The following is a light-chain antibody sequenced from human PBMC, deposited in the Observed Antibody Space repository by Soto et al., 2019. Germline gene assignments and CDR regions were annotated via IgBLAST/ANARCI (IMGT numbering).Light chain of an antibody. Sequence: EIVLTQSPATLSLSPGDRATLSCRASQSVSSYLAWYQQKPGQAPRLLIYDASNRATGIPARFSGSGSGTDFTLTISSLEPEDFAVYYCQRRSNSNTFGQGTHWRL. V-gene: IGKV3-11*01. CDR1: QSVSSY. CDR2: DAS. J-gene: IGKJ5*01. CDR3: QRRSNSNT.